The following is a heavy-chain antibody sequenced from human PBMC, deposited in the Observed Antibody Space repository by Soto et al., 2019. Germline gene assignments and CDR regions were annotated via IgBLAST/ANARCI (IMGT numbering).Heavy chain of an antibody. Sequence: ASETLSLTCTVSGGSISSGGYYWSWIRQHPGKGLEWIGYIYYSGSTYYNPSLKSRVTISVDTSKNQFSLKLSSVTAADTAVYYCARTAVAGYFDYWGQGTLVTVSS. CDR3: ARTAVAGYFDY. J-gene: IGHJ4*02. D-gene: IGHD6-19*01. V-gene: IGHV4-31*03. CDR1: GGSISSGGYY. CDR2: IYYSGST.